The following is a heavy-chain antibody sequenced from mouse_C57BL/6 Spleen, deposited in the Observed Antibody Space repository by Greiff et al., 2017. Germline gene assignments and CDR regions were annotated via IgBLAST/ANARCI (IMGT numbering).Heavy chain of an antibody. CDR2: IWSGGST. CDR1: GFSLTSYG. Sequence: VQLVESGPGLVQPSQSLSITCTVSGFSLTSYGVHWVRQPPGKGLEWLGVIWSGGSTDYNAAFISRLSISKDNSKSQVFFKMNSLQADDTAIYYCAKNGYCYGSSYGYFDVWGTGTTVTVSS. CDR3: AKNGYCYGSSYGYFDV. V-gene: IGHV2-4*01. J-gene: IGHJ1*03. D-gene: IGHD1-1*01.